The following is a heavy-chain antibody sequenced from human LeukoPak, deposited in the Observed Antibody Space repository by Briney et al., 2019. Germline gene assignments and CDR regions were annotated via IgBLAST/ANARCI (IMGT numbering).Heavy chain of an antibody. CDR3: AKGPLRGTAAAIDY. CDR1: GFTFSSDS. D-gene: IGHD2-2*01. J-gene: IGHJ4*02. Sequence: GGSLRLSCAASGFTFSSDSMNWVRQAPGKGLEWVAVISYDGRNKHYPDSVKGRFTISRDISTDTLWLQMDSLRTEDTAVYYCAKGPLRGTAAAIDYWGQGTLVTVSS. CDR2: ISYDGRNK. V-gene: IGHV3-30*18.